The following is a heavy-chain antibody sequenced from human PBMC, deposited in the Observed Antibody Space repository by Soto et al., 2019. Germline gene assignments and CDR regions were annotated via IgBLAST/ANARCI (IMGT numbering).Heavy chain of an antibody. D-gene: IGHD6-6*01. J-gene: IGHJ6*02. CDR3: ARVGLYSSSLDHYYYYYGMDV. CDR2: IIPIFGTA. Sequence: GASVKVSCKASGGTFSSYAISWVRRAPGQGLEWMGGIIPIFGTANYAQKFQGRVTITADESTSTAYMELSSLRSEDTAVYYCARVGLYSSSLDHYYYYYGMDVWGQGTTVTVSS. CDR1: GGTFSSYA. V-gene: IGHV1-69*13.